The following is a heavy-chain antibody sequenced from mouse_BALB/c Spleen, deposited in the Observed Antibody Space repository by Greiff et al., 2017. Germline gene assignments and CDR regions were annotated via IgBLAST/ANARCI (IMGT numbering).Heavy chain of an antibody. D-gene: IGHD1-1*01. CDR3: ARVTTGVYFDY. CDR2: ISSGGST. J-gene: IGHJ2*01. CDR1: GFTFSSYA. Sequence: EVQLVESGGGLVKPGGSLKLSCAASGFTFSSYAMSWVRQTPEKRLEWVASISSGGSTYYPDSVKGRFTISRDNARNILYLQMSSLRSEDTAMYYCARVTTGVYFDYWGQGTTLTVSS. V-gene: IGHV5-6-5*01.